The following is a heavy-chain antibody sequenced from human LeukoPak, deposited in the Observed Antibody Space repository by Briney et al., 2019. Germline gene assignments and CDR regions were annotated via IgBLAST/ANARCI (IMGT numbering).Heavy chain of an antibody. CDR3: AVVPAAMGDWFDP. D-gene: IGHD2-2*01. J-gene: IGHJ5*02. Sequence: ASVKVSCKASGYTFTGYYMHWVRQAPGQGLEWMGIINPSGGSTSYAQKFQGRVTMTRDTSTSTVYMELSSLRSEDTAVYYCAVVPAAMGDWFDPWGQGTLVTVSS. CDR2: INPSGGST. V-gene: IGHV1-46*01. CDR1: GYTFTGYY.